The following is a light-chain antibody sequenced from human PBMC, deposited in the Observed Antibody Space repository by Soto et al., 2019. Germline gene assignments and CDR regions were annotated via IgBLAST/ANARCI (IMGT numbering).Light chain of an antibody. CDR1: QSISSS. CDR3: QQGYSTPWK. V-gene: IGKV1-39*01. J-gene: IGKJ1*01. CDR2: AAS. Sequence: DIQMTQSPSSLSASVGDRVTITCRASQSISSSLNWYQQKAGKAPKLLIYAASSLQSGVPSRFSGSGSGTDFTLTINSLQPEDCANDYCQQGYSTPWKFGQGTKVEIK.